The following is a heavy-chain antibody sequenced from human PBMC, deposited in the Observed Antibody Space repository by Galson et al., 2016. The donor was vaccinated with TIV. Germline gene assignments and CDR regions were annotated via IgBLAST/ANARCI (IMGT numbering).Heavy chain of an antibody. D-gene: IGHD4-17*01. CDR2: INPKSGDT. J-gene: IGHJ6*02. V-gene: IGHV1-2*04. CDR3: ARIVYGSSALDV. Sequence: SVKVSCKASGYTFTGNYMHWVRQAPGQGLEWMGWINPKSGDTSYAQKFQDWVNMTRDMSSSTVYIELSRLRSDDTAVYYCARIVYGSSALDVWGQGTTVTVSS. CDR1: GYTFTGNY.